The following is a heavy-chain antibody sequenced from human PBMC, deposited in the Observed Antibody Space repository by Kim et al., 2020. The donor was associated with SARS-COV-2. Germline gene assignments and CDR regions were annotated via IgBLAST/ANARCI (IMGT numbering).Heavy chain of an antibody. D-gene: IGHD3-9*01. CDR2: ISYDGSNK. Sequence: GGSLRLSCAASGFTFSSYGMHWVRQAPGKGLEWVAVISYDGSNKYYADSVKGRFTISRDNSKNTLYLQMNSLRAEDTAVYYCAKGVLRYFDWLLGDFDY. CDR1: GFTFSSYG. CDR3: AKGVLRYFDWLLGDFDY. V-gene: IGHV3-30*18. J-gene: IGHJ4*01.